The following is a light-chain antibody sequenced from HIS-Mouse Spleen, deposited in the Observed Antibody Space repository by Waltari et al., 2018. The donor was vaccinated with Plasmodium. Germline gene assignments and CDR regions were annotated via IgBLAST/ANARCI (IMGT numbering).Light chain of an antibody. Sequence: SYELTQPPSVSVSPGQTARITCSGDALPKKYAYWYQQKPGQAPVLVIYKDSERPSGIPERVSGSSSGTTVTLTISGVQAEDEADYYCQSADSSGTYWVFGGGTKLTVL. CDR3: QSADSSGTYWV. CDR1: ALPKKY. V-gene: IGLV3-25*03. J-gene: IGLJ3*02. CDR2: KDS.